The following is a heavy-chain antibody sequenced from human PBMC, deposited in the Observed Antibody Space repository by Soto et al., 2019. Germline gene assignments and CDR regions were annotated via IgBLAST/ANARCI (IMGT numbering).Heavy chain of an antibody. D-gene: IGHD6-19*01. J-gene: IGHJ6*02. Sequence: GGSLRLSCAASGFTFSRYWMTWVRQAPGKGLQWVSAISGDTATTHYADSVKGRFTISRDNSRDTLYLQMNSLRVEDTAIYYCAKPLQQWLLQGSGVDGWGQGTTVTAP. CDR2: ISGDTATT. CDR1: GFTFSRYW. CDR3: AKPLQQWLLQGSGVDG. V-gene: IGHV3-23*01.